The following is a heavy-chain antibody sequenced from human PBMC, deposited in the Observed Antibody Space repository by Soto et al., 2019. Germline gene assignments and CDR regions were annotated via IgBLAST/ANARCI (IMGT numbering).Heavy chain of an antibody. V-gene: IGHV4-4*02. CDR1: GGSISDNNW. D-gene: IGHD6-19*01. CDR3: ARHIGVTGTRGFDY. Sequence: QVQLQESGPGLVKPSGTLSLTCAVSGGSISDNNWWSWVRQPPGKGLEWIGEIYHRGTTNYRPSLRSRVTISIDKSKNQISLTLDSVTAADPAAYYCARHIGVTGTRGFDYWGQGILVTVSP. J-gene: IGHJ4*02. CDR2: IYHRGTT.